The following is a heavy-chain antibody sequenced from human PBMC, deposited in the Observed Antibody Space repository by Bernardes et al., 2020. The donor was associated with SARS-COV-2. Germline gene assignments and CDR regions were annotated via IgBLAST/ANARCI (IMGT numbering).Heavy chain of an antibody. V-gene: IGHV3-48*02. J-gene: IGHJ4*02. D-gene: IGHD3-10*01. CDR3: ARRLIIEARAGLDS. CDR2: IGGSSGNI. Sequence: GGSLRLSCEGSGFTFSDHGMYWVRQAPGKGLEWVAYIGGSSGNINYADSVKGRFMVSRDNAKNSLFLQMDSLRDEDTAVYYCARRLIIEARAGLDSWGQGTLVTVSS. CDR1: GFTFSDHG.